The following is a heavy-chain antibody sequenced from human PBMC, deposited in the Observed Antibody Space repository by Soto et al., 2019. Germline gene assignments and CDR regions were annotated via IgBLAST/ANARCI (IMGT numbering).Heavy chain of an antibody. J-gene: IGHJ4*02. V-gene: IGHV3-23*01. CDR2: LSGSGDNT. Sequence: GGSLRLSCAASGFTFSSYAMTWVRQAPGEGLQWVSYLSGSGDNTYYADSVKGRFTISRDNSKNTLYLQMNSLRAEDTAVYYCAKNLGAVTTRGIDYWGRGTLVTVSS. D-gene: IGHD4-4*01. CDR3: AKNLGAVTTRGIDY. CDR1: GFTFSSYA.